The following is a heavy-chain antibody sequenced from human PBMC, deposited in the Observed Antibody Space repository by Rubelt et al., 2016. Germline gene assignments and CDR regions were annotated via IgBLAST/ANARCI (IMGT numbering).Heavy chain of an antibody. CDR3: ARNSGWYNLNYYYGMDV. Sequence: QVQLVQSGSELKNPGASVKVSCKASGYTFTTYAMNWVRQAPGQGLEWMGWINTNTGNPTYAQGFTGRFVFSLATSVSTAYLQISSLKAEDTAVYYCARNSGWYNLNYYYGMDVWGQGTTVTASS. V-gene: IGHV7-4-1*02. D-gene: IGHD6-19*01. CDR2: INTNTGNP. J-gene: IGHJ6*02. CDR1: GYTFTTYA.